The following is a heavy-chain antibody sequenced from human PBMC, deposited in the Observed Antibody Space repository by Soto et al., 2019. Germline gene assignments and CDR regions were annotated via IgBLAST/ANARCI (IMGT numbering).Heavy chain of an antibody. J-gene: IGHJ4*02. D-gene: IGHD3-10*01. Sequence: SETLSLTCTVSGGSISSYYWSWIRQPPGKGLEWIGYIYYSGSTNYNPSLKSRVTISVDTSKNQFSLKLSSVTAADTAVYYCARAPRVTMVRGVIITSHFDYWGQGTLVTVSS. CDR1: GGSISSYY. V-gene: IGHV4-59*01. CDR3: ARAPRVTMVRGVIITSHFDY. CDR2: IYYSGST.